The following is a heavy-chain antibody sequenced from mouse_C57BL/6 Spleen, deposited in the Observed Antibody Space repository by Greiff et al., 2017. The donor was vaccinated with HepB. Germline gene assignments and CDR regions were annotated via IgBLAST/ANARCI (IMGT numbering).Heavy chain of an antibody. D-gene: IGHD1-1*01. CDR1: GYTFTSYW. V-gene: IGHV1-64*01. CDR2: IHPNSGST. Sequence: QVQLQQPGAELVKPGASVKLSCKASGYTFTSYWMHWVKQRPGQGLEWIGTIHPNSGSTNYNEKFKSKATLTVDKSSSTAYMQLSSLTSEDSAVYYCARSGHYYGSTFFDYWGQGTTLTVSS. J-gene: IGHJ2*01. CDR3: ARSGHYYGSTFFDY.